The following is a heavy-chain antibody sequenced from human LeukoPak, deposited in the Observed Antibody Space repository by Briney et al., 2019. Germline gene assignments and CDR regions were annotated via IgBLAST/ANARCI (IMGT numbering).Heavy chain of an antibody. CDR3: ARDPGQYYDILTGYYTPYYFDY. CDR2: ISTSNADT. Sequence: ASVKVSCKASGYTFTSYGISWVRQAPGQGLEWTGWISTSNADTDYAQKFQGRVTMTAETSTSTAYMEVRSLRSDDTATYYCARDPGQYYDILTGYYTPYYFDYWGQGTLVTVSS. J-gene: IGHJ4*02. V-gene: IGHV1-18*01. CDR1: GYTFTSYG. D-gene: IGHD3-9*01.